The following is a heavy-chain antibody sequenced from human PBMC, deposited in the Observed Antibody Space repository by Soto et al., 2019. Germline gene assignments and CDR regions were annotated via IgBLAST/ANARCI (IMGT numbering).Heavy chain of an antibody. D-gene: IGHD3-22*01. CDR2: VKSNRGGT. CDR1: GYTFTDYY. CDR3: VRAYGKDYYDSSGAYKNDAFDI. Sequence: GASVKVSCKASGYTFTDYYIHWVRQAPGQGLEWVGSVKSNRGGTNYAPKFQSWVTMTRDTRISTDYMEPSMLRSEDTAVSYCVRAYGKDYYDSSGAYKNDAFDIWGQGTRVT. J-gene: IGHJ3*02. V-gene: IGHV1-2*04.